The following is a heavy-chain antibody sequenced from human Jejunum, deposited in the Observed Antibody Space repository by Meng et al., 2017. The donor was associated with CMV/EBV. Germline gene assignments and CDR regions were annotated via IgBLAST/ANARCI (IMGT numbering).Heavy chain of an antibody. CDR1: EDTFPGDY. CDR2: INPNTGGT. Sequence: SEDTFPGDYMHGGRQAPGQGLEWMGWINPNTGGTNSAQKFQGRVAMTRDTSINTAYMELTRLRSDDTAVYYCAKDGGSYLDYYFDYWGQGTLVTVSS. D-gene: IGHD1-26*01. J-gene: IGHJ4*02. V-gene: IGHV1-2*02. CDR3: AKDGGSYLDYYFDY.